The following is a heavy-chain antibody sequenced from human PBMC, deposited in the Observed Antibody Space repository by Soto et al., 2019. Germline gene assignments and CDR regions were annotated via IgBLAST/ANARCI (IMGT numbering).Heavy chain of an antibody. CDR2: IIPIFGTA. Sequence: SVKVSCKASGGTFSSYAISWVRQAPGQGLEWMGGIIPIFGTANYAQKFQGRVTITADESTSTAYMELSSLRSEDTAVYYCARAIPTPTSIAAPGSRRASFYYYYGMDVWGQGTTVTVSS. CDR1: GGTFSSYA. V-gene: IGHV1-69*13. CDR3: ARAIPTPTSIAAPGSRRASFYYYYGMDV. D-gene: IGHD6-6*01. J-gene: IGHJ6*02.